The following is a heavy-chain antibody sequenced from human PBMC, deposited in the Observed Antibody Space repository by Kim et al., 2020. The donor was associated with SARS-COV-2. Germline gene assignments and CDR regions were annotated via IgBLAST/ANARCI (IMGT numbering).Heavy chain of an antibody. V-gene: IGHV3-9*01. J-gene: IGHJ4*02. CDR3: AKGDSGNYYDSSGYHDY. CDR2: ISWNSGST. D-gene: IGHD3-22*01. Sequence: GGSLRLSCAASGFTFVDYAMHWVRQAPGKGLEWVSGISWNSGSTGYADSVKGRFTISRDKAKNSLYLQMNSLRAEDTALYYCAKGDSGNYYDSSGYHDYWGQGTLVTVSS. CDR1: GFTFVDYA.